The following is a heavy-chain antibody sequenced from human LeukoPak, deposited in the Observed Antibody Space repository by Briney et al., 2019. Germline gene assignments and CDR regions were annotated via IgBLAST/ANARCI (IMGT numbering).Heavy chain of an antibody. CDR1: VGSISSSSYY. CDR2: IYYSGST. V-gene: IGHV4-39*01. D-gene: IGHD3-16*01. Sequence: SETLSLTCTVSVGSISSSSYYWGRIRQPPGKGLERIGSIYYSGSTFYSRFPISVVTISVDTSKKRFSLKLSSVTAADTAVYYCARHGVGDPYAFDLWGQGTMVTVSS. J-gene: IGHJ3*01. CDR3: ARHGVGDPYAFDL.